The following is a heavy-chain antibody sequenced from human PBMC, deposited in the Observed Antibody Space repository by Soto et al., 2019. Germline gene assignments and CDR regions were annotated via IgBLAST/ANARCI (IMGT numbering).Heavy chain of an antibody. CDR3: ARDDDFWRGGGMNL. CDR1: GYTFVGYY. CDR2: LNPNSGGT. D-gene: IGHD3-3*01. V-gene: IGHV1-2*02. Sequence: QEQLVQSGAEVKKPGASVKVSCKASGYTFVGYYLHWVRQAPGQGLEWLGWLNPNSGGTNYAQRFQGRVTMTRDESISTASLELSRLKPDDTAVYFCARDDDFWRGGGMNLWCKGTTVTVSS. J-gene: IGHJ6*04.